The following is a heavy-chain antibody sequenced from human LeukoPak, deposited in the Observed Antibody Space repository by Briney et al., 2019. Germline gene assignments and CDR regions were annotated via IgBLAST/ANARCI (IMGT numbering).Heavy chain of an antibody. D-gene: IGHD6-19*01. V-gene: IGHV3-66*01. J-gene: IGHJ4*02. CDR3: ARDLDGSGRTN. Sequence: GSLRLSCAVSGFTVSSNYMNWVRQAPGKGLEWVSVIYGGGSTYYADSVKGRFTISRDNAKNSLYLQMNSLRAEDTAVYYCARDLDGSGRTNWGQGTLVTVSS. CDR1: GFTVSSNY. CDR2: IYGGGST.